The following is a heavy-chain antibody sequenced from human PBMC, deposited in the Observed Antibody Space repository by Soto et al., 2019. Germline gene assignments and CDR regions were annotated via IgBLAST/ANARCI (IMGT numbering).Heavy chain of an antibody. CDR1: GFTFSNYD. V-gene: IGHV3-13*01. J-gene: IGHJ4*02. Sequence: EVQLVESGGGLVQPGGSLRLSCAASGFTFSNYDMHWVRQATGKGLEWVSGIGSAGDTYYPGSVKGRFTISRENANNSLYLQMNSLRDEDTAVYFCARRGDYIDYWGQGTLVTVSS. CDR3: ARRGDYIDY. CDR2: IGSAGDT.